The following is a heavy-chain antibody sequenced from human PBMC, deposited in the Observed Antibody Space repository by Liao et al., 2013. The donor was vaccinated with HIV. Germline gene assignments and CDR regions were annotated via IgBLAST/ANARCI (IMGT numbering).Heavy chain of an antibody. J-gene: IGHJ4*02. CDR1: GGSISSGSYY. D-gene: IGHD2-15*01. V-gene: IGHV4-61*02. CDR2: IYTSGST. Sequence: QVQLQESGPGLVKPSQTLSLTCTVSGGSISSGSYYWSWIRQPAGKGLEWIGRIYTSGSTNYNPSLKSRVTISVDTSKNQFSLKLSSVTAADTAVYYCARGVVVVAATPHFDYWGQGTLVTVSS. CDR3: ARGVVVVAATPHFDY.